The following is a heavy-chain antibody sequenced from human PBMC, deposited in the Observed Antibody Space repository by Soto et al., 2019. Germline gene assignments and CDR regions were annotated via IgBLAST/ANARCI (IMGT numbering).Heavy chain of an antibody. J-gene: IGHJ5*02. Sequence: QVQLQQWGAGLLKPSETLSLTCAVYGGSFSGYYWSWIRQPPGKGLEWIGEINHSGSTNYNPSLNRRVPISVDTSKNQLSLKLSSVTAAYTAVYYCARGWTAAGFPWFDPWGQGTLVTVSS. V-gene: IGHV4-34*01. CDR2: INHSGST. CDR3: ARGWTAAGFPWFDP. CDR1: GGSFSGYY. D-gene: IGHD6-13*01.